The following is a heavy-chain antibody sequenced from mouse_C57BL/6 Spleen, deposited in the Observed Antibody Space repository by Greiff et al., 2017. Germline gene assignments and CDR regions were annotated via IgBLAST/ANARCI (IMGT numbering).Heavy chain of an antibody. CDR3: ARGKRQAMDY. V-gene: IGHV5-15*01. J-gene: IGHJ4*01. D-gene: IGHD3-2*01. CDR2: ISNLAYSI. CDR1: GFTFSDYG. Sequence: EVHLVESGPGLVQPGGSLKLSCAASGFTFSDYGMAWVRQAPRKGPEWVAFISNLAYSIYYADTVTGRCTISRENAKNTMYLDMSSLRSEDTAMYYCARGKRQAMDYWGQGTSVTVSS.